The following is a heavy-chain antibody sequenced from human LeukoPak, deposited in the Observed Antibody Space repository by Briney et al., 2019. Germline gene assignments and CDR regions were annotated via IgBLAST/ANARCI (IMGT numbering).Heavy chain of an antibody. V-gene: IGHV3-7*01. CDR3: ARYSGSFPGWLDP. Sequence: GGSLRLSRAASVRIHSRSWMNGVRQARARGLEWVAIISQVGSQKDYVDWVKGRFTISRENAKNSVFLQMNNLRAEDTAVYYCARYSGSFPGWLDPWGAGTLGTVSS. CDR1: VRIHSRSW. D-gene: IGHD1-26*01. CDR2: ISQVGSQK. J-gene: IGHJ5*02.